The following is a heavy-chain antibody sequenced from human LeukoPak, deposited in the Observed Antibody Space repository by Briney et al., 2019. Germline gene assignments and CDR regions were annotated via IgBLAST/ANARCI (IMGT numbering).Heavy chain of an antibody. J-gene: IGHJ4*02. V-gene: IGHV3-30-3*01. Sequence: GGSLRLSCAASGFTFSSYAMHWVRQAPGKGLEWVAVISYDGSNKYYADSVKGRFTISRDNSKNTLYLQMNSLRADDTAVYYCAKGGPTGSNYFDFWGQGTLVTVSS. CDR1: GFTFSSYA. CDR3: AKGGPTGSNYFDF. CDR2: ISYDGSNK. D-gene: IGHD1-26*01.